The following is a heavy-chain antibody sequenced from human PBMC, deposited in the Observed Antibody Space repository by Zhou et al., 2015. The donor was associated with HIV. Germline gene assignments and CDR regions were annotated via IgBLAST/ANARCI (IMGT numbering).Heavy chain of an antibody. D-gene: IGHD5-18*01. CDR3: ARLEGGYSYGTFGYYGMDV. J-gene: IGHJ6*02. CDR2: IIPMFGTV. V-gene: IGHV1-69*06. Sequence: QVLLVQSGAEVKKPGSSVKVSCEASGGTFSNYAVSWVRQAPGQGLEWMGAIIPMFGTVRYAQKFQGRVTLTADRSTNTAYMEMRSLRSEDTAVYYCARLEGGYSYGTFGYYGMDVWGQGTTVTVSS. CDR1: GGTFSNYA.